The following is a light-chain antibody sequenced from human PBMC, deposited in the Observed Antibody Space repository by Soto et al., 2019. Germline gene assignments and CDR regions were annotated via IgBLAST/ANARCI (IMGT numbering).Light chain of an antibody. CDR2: GNS. CDR1: SSNIGAGYD. J-gene: IGLJ7*01. V-gene: IGLV1-40*01. Sequence: QSVLTQPPSVSGAPGQRVTISCTGSSSNIGAGYDVHWYQQLPGTAPKLLIYGNSNRPSGVPDRFSGSKSGTSASLAITGFKVEDEADYSRRSYDSTLSDAVFGGGTQRTV. CDR3: RSYDSTLSDAV.